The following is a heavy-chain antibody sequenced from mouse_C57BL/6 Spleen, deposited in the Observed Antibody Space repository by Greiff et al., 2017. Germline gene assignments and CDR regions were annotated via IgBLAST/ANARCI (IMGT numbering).Heavy chain of an antibody. CDR1: GYTFTGYW. CDR2: ILPGSGST. V-gene: IGHV1-9*01. D-gene: IGHD2-3*01. CDR3: AREEIYDGYYVNYFDY. J-gene: IGHJ2*01. Sequence: VQVVESGAELMKPGASVKLSCKATGYTFTGYWIEWVKQRPGHGLEWIGEILPGSGSTNYNEKFKGKATFTADTSSNTAYMQLSSLTTEDSAIYYCAREEIYDGYYVNYFDYWGQGTTLTVSS.